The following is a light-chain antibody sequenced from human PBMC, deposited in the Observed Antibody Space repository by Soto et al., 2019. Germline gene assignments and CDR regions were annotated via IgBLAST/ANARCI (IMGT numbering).Light chain of an antibody. CDR2: DVN. Sequence: QSALTQPRSVSGSPGHSVTISCTGTSSDIGGYDYVSWYQQHPGKAPALLIYDVNNRLSGVPDRFSGSKSGNTASLTISGLQADDEATFYCCSYAGDYTWVFGGGTKLTVL. V-gene: IGLV2-11*01. CDR3: CSYAGDYTWV. CDR1: SSDIGGYDY. J-gene: IGLJ3*02.